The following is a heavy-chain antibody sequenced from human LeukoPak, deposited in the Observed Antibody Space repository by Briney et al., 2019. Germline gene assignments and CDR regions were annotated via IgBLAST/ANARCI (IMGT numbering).Heavy chain of an antibody. CDR2: IYYSGST. Sequence: SETLSLTCTVSGGSISSSSYYWGWIRQPPGKGLEWIGSIYYSGSTYYNPSLKSRVTISVDTSKNQFSLKLSSVTAADTAVYYCARVDQATVDYWGQGTLVTVSS. D-gene: IGHD5-12*01. CDR3: ARVDQATVDY. V-gene: IGHV4-39*01. J-gene: IGHJ4*02. CDR1: GGSISSSSYY.